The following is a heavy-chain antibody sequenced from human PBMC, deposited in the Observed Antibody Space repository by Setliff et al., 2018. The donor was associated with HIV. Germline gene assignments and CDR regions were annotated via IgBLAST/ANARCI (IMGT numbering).Heavy chain of an antibody. CDR3: AAMIVNYYYMDV. J-gene: IGHJ6*03. D-gene: IGHD3-22*01. CDR2: INTNTGNP. V-gene: IGHV7-4-1*02. Sequence: ASVKVSCKASGYSFTNYALNWVRQAPGQGLEWMGWINTNTGNPMYAQGYTGRFVFSLDTSVSTAFLQISSLKAEDTAVYYCAAMIVNYYYMDVSGKGTTVTVSS. CDR1: GYSFTNYA.